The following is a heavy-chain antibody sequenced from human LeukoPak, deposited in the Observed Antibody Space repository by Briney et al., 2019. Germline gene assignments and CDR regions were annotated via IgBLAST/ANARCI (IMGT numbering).Heavy chain of an antibody. J-gene: IGHJ4*02. V-gene: IGHV3-23*01. Sequence: PGGSLRLSCAASGFTFSTYAMTWVRQAPGKGLEWVSGISTIGDSTYYADSVKGRCTISRDNSKNTRYLQMSSLRAEDTAEYYCARSAVGTSCCTAVDYWGQGTLVTVSS. CDR1: GFTFSTYA. CDR2: ISTIGDST. D-gene: IGHD1-26*01. CDR3: ARSAVGTSCCTAVDY.